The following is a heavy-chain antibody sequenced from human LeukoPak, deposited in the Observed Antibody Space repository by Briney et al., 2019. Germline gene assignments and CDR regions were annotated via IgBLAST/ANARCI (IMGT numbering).Heavy chain of an antibody. CDR3: TRVMEVDYGDGRRPHYYYGMDV. D-gene: IGHD4-17*01. CDR1: GFTFSSYS. CDR2: IRSKAYGGTT. Sequence: PGGSLRLSCAASGFTFSSYSMNWVRQAPGKGLEWVGFIRSKAYGGTTEYAASVKGRFTISRDDSKSIAYLQMNSLKTEDTAVYYCTRVMEVDYGDGRRPHYYYGMDVWGQGTTVTVSS. V-gene: IGHV3-49*04. J-gene: IGHJ6*02.